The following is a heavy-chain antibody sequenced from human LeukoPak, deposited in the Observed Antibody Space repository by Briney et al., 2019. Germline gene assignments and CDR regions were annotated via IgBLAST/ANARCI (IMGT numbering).Heavy chain of an antibody. CDR3: ARVRAAMATNDGFDI. V-gene: IGHV3-21*01. Sequence: GGSLRLSCAASGFTFSSYAMSWVRQAPGKGLEWVSSISSSSSDIHYADSVKGRFTVSRDNAKKSMYLQMNSLRAEDTAVYYCARVRAAMATNDGFDIWGQGTMVTVSS. D-gene: IGHD5-18*01. J-gene: IGHJ3*02. CDR1: GFTFSSYA. CDR2: ISSSSSDI.